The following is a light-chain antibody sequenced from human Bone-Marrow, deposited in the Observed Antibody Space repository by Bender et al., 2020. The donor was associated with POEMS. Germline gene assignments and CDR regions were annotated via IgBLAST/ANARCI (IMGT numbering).Light chain of an antibody. J-gene: IGLJ2*01. CDR2: EVT. CDR1: SSDVGSYNL. Sequence: QSALTQPASVSGSPEQSITISCTGASSDVGSYNLVSWYQQHPGKAPKLIIYEVTRRPSGVSNRFSGSKSGKTASLTISGLQAEDEADYYCCSYAGSRTLIFGGGTKLTVL. CDR3: CSYAGSRTLI. V-gene: IGLV2-23*02.